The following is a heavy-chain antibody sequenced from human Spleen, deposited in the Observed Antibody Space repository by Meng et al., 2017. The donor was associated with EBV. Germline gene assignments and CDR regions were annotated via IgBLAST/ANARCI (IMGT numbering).Heavy chain of an antibody. CDR3: ATGMFSYGPFDT. J-gene: IGHJ4*02. CDR1: ACSSSNTKW. CDR2: SINSRFR. V-gene: IGHV4-4*02. D-gene: IGHD3-10*01. Sequence: ERQQVAAPGLVKSSASLPRSASSSACSSSNTKWCTWGGQSPEEGLEWFGESINSRFRTYNSSLESRVTITVNKSKYQFSLNVNSVTAADTAVYYCATGMFSYGPFDTWGQGTLVTVSS.